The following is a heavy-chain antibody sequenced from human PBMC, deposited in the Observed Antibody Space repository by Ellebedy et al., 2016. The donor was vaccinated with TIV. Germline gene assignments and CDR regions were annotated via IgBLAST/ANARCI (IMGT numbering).Heavy chain of an antibody. CDR3: ARPTVPATICGACGMDV. J-gene: IGHJ6*02. D-gene: IGHD2-2*01. Sequence: GESLKISCAASGFTVSSNFMTWVRQARGKGLEWVSVIYGGGTIRYADSVKGRFTISRDNSKNTVDLQMNSLRAEDTAVYYCARPTVPATICGACGMDVWGQGTTVIVSS. CDR2: IYGGGTI. V-gene: IGHV3-53*01. CDR1: GFTVSSNF.